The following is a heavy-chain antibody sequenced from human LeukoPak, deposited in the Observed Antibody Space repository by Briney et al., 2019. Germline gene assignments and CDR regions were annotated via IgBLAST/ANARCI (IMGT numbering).Heavy chain of an antibody. CDR2: ISSSSGKT. D-gene: IGHD6-6*01. CDR3: ARDHASSSGWFDP. J-gene: IGHJ5*02. CDR1: GYTFISYG. V-gene: IGHV1-18*01. Sequence: GASVKVSCKASGYTFISYGISWVRQAPGQGLEWMGWISSSSGKTNSAQKFQGRVTMTTDTSTSTAYLELRNLRFDDTALYYCARDHASSSGWFDPWGQGTLVTVSS.